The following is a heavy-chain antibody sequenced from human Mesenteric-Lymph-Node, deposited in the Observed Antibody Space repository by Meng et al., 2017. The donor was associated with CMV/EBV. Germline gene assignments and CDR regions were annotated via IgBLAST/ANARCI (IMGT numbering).Heavy chain of an antibody. CDR1: GYSFTSYW. CDR2: IYPGDSDT. J-gene: IGHJ3*02. CDR3: ARPGRNYYDSSGPKGFDI. D-gene: IGHD3-22*01. V-gene: IGHV5-51*01. Sequence: KVSCKGSGYSFTSYWIGWVRQRPGKGLEWMGIIYPGDSDTRYSPSFQGQVTISADKSISTAYLQWSSLKASDTAMYYCARPGRNYYDSSGPKGFDIWGQGTMVTVSS.